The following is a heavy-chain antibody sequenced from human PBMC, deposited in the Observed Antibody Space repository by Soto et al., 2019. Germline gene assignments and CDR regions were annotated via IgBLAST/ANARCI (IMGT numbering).Heavy chain of an antibody. CDR3: AKAYYYDGSGRYGSFDI. J-gene: IGHJ3*02. CDR2: INPNSGGT. V-gene: IGHV1-2*02. CDR1: EYTFTGYY. D-gene: IGHD3-22*01. Sequence: QVQLVQSGAEVKEPGASVKVSCKASEYTFTGYYMHWVRQAPGQGLEWMGWINPNSGGTNYAQKFQGRVTMTRDASIITAYMELSRLGSDDTAVYYCAKAYYYDGSGRYGSFDIWGQGTMVTVSS.